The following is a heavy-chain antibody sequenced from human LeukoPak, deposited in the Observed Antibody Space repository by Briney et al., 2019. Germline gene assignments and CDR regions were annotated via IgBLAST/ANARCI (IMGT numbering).Heavy chain of an antibody. V-gene: IGHV4-31*03. CDR1: GGSISSGGYY. CDR2: IYYSGST. CDR3: ARDSGNNWFDP. J-gene: IGHJ5*02. Sequence: SETLSLTCTVSGGSISSGGYYWSWIRQHPGKGLEWIGYIYYSGSTYYNPSLKSRVTISVDTSKNQFSLKLSSVTAADTAMYYCARDSGNNWFDPWGQGTLVTVSS. D-gene: IGHD1-26*01.